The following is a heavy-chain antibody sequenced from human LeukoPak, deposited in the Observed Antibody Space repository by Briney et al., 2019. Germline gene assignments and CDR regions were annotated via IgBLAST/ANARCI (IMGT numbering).Heavy chain of an antibody. D-gene: IGHD6-13*01. CDR1: GGSITDYY. Sequence: KASETLSLTCIVSGGSITDYYWSWIRHSSGKGLEWIGYMYYSGSAYYSPSLKTRVTISVDTSKNQFSLKLTSVTAADTAVYYCARSTFSSNWNLWGQGTLVTVSS. V-gene: IGHV4-59*08. J-gene: IGHJ4*02. CDR3: ARSTFSSNWNL. CDR2: MYYSGSA.